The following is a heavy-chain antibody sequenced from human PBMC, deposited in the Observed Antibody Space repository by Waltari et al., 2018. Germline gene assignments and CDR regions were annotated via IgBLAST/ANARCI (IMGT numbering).Heavy chain of an antibody. Sequence: QLQLQESGPGLVKPSETLSLTCTVSGGSISSSSYYWGWIRQPPGKGLEWIGSIYYSGSTYYNPSLKSRVTISVDTSKNQFSLKLSSVTAADTAVYYCARTDIAAAGNYYYYGMDVWGQGTTVTVSS. J-gene: IGHJ6*02. D-gene: IGHD6-13*01. CDR2: IYYSGST. V-gene: IGHV4-39*07. CDR1: GGSISSSSYY. CDR3: ARTDIAAAGNYYYYGMDV.